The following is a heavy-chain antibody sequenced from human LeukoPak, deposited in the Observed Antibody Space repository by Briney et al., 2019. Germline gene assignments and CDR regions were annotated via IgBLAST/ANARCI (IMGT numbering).Heavy chain of an antibody. CDR1: GGSISSYY. CDR3: ARDALRCSSTSCYLYYYGMDV. CDR2: IYYSGST. D-gene: IGHD2-2*01. Sequence: PSETLSLTCTVSGGSISSYYWSWIWQPPGKGLEWIGYIYYSGSTNYNPSLKSRVTISVDTSKNQFSLKLSSVTAADTAVYYCARDALRCSSTSCYLYYYGMDVWGQGTTVTVSS. V-gene: IGHV4-59*01. J-gene: IGHJ6*02.